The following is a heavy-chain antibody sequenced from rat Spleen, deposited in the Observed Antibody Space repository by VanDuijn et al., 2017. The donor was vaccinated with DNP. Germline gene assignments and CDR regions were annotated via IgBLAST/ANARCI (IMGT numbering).Heavy chain of an antibody. CDR2: ISYDGSRT. Sequence: EVQLVESGGGLVQPGRSLKLSCAASGFTFSDYYMAWVRQAPTKGLEWVATISYDGSRTYYRDSVNGRFPTTRDNAKSTLYLQIDSLRSEDTATYYCARHLYYGYNYFDYWGQGVMVTVSS. D-gene: IGHD1-9*01. CDR3: ARHLYYGYNYFDY. CDR1: GFTFSDYY. V-gene: IGHV5-7*01. J-gene: IGHJ2*01.